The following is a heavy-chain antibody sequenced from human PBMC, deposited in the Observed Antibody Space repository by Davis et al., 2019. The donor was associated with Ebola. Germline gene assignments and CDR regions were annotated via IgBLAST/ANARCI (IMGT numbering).Heavy chain of an antibody. CDR1: GSSISTGYY. J-gene: IGHJ5*02. Sequence: MPSETLSLTCNVSGSSISTGYYWGWIRQPPGKGLEWIGSMYYSGAAYYNPSLESRVTISVDTPKNQFSLKVTSVTAADTATYYCARGRFHYDSSGIRVWFDPWGQGTLVTVSS. CDR2: MYYSGAA. V-gene: IGHV4-38-2*02. CDR3: ARGRFHYDSSGIRVWFDP. D-gene: IGHD3-22*01.